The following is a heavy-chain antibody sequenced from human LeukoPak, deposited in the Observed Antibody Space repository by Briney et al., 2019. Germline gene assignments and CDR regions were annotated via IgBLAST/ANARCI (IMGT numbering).Heavy chain of an antibody. CDR3: ARGEFVSDYCPYYFDC. CDR2: ITSSSSII. CDR1: EFAFSSYS. V-gene: IGHV3-48*02. Sequence: GGSLRLSCAASEFAFSSYSMNWVRQAPGKGLEWVSYITSSSSIIYYADSVKGRFTISRDNAKNSLYLQMNSLRDEDTAVYYCARGEFVSDYCPYYFDCWGQGTLVTVSS. D-gene: IGHD3-22*01. J-gene: IGHJ4*02.